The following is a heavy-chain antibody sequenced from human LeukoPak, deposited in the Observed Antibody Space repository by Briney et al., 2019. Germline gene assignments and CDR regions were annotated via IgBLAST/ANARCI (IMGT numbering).Heavy chain of an antibody. CDR3: ATSPWAVRGVIPSYFDY. CDR2: IYTSGST. J-gene: IGHJ4*02. CDR1: GGSISSGSYY. V-gene: IGHV4-61*02. D-gene: IGHD3-10*01. Sequence: PSETLSLTCTVSGGSISSGSYYWSWIRQPAGKGLEWIGRIYTSGSTNYNPSLKSRVTISVDTSKNQFSLKLSSVTAADTAVYYCATSPWAVRGVIPSYFDYWGQGTLVTVSS.